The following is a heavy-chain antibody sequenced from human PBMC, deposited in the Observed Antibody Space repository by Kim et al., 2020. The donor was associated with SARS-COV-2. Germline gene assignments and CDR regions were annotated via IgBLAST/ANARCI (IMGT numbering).Heavy chain of an antibody. CDR3: ARAEIQLNIDY. J-gene: IGHJ4*02. D-gene: IGHD5-18*01. CDR2: T. Sequence: TNYNPSLKSRVTISVDTSKNQFSLKLSSVTAADTAVYYCARAEIQLNIDYWGQGTLVTVSS. V-gene: IGHV4-34*01.